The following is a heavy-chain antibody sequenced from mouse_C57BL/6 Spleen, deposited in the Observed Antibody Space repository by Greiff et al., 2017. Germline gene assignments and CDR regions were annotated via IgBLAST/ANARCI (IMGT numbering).Heavy chain of an antibody. J-gene: IGHJ2*01. V-gene: IGHV5-16*01. CDR2: INYDGSST. D-gene: IGHD2-1*01. CDR3: ARAAYGTYCFDY. Sequence: EVQLVESEGGLVQPGSSMKLSCTASGFTFSDYYMAWVRQVPEKGLEWVGNINYDGSSTYYLDSLKSRFIISRDNAKNILYLHMSSLKSEDTATYYCARAAYGTYCFDYWGQGTTLTVSS. CDR1: GFTFSDYY.